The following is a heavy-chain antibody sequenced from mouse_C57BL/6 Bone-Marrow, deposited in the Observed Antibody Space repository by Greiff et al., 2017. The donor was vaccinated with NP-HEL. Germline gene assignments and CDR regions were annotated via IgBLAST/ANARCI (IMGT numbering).Heavy chain of an antibody. Sequence: DVHLVESGGGLVQPGGSMKLSCAASGFTFSDAWMDWVRQSPEKGLEWVAEIRNKANNHATYYAESVKGRFTISRDDSKSSVYLQMNSLRAEDTGIYYCTGRWGYLNWDFDYWGQGTTLTVSS. D-gene: IGHD4-1*02. CDR3: TGRWGYLNWDFDY. CDR2: IRNKANNHAT. CDR1: GFTFSDAW. V-gene: IGHV6-6*01. J-gene: IGHJ2*01.